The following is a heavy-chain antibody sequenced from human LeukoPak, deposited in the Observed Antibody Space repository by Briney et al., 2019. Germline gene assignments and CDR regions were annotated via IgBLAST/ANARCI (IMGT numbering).Heavy chain of an antibody. J-gene: IGHJ4*02. CDR3: ARVDDRGHYYDSSGPRKLFDY. Sequence: ASVKVSCNASGYTFTSYGISWVRQAPGQGLEWMGWISVYNGNTNYAQKLQGRVTITRNTSISTAYMELSSLRSEDTAVYYCARVDDRGHYYDSSGPRKLFDYWGQGTLVTVSS. CDR1: GYTFTSYG. CDR2: ISVYNGNT. D-gene: IGHD3-22*01. V-gene: IGHV1-18*01.